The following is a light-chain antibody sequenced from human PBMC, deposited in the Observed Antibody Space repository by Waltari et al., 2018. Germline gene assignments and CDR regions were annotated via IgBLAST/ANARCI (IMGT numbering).Light chain of an antibody. J-gene: IGLJ2*01. CDR2: DVT. Sequence: QSALTQPAAMSGSPGQSITMSCTGTSADIGIYNYVSWYQHHPGEAPKLIIFDVTKRPSGISDRFSGSKSGNTASLTISGLQTEDEGHYYGSSHTTTSTLVFGGGTKLTVL. CDR1: SADIGIYNY. V-gene: IGLV2-14*03. CDR3: SSHTTTSTLV.